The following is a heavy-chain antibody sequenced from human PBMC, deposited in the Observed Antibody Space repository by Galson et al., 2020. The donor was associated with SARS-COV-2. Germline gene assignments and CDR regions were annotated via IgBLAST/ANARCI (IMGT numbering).Heavy chain of an antibody. J-gene: IGHJ4*02. CDR3: ARVGWLQLMDY. V-gene: IGHV4-31*03. Sequence: SETLSLTCTVSGGSISSGGYYWSWIRQHPGKGLEWIGYTYYSGSTYYNPSLKSRVTISVDTSKNQFSLKLSSVTAAATAVYYCARVGWLQLMDYWGPGTLVSVSS. D-gene: IGHD5-12*01. CDR1: GGSISSGGYY. CDR2: TYYSGST.